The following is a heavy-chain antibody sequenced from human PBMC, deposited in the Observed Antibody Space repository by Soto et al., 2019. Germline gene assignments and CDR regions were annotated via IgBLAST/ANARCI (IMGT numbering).Heavy chain of an antibody. J-gene: IGHJ4*02. D-gene: IGHD6-13*01. CDR3: ARDSVAAPGPFDY. CDR1: GYTFTTFG. V-gene: IGHV1-18*04. Sequence: GASVEVSCKASGYTFTTFGINWVRQAPGQGLEWMGWISAYNGNTNYAQKFHGRVTMTTDTSTNTAYMELRSLRSDDTAVYYCARDSVAAPGPFDYWGQGTLVTVSS. CDR2: ISAYNGNT.